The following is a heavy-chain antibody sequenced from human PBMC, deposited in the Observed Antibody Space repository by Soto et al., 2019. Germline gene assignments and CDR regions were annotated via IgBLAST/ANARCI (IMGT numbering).Heavy chain of an antibody. CDR1: GFTFSSYA. D-gene: IGHD3-22*01. J-gene: IGHJ4*02. Sequence: GGSLRLSCAASGFTFSSYAMSWVRQAPGKGLEWVSAISGSGGSTYYADSVKGRFTISRDNSKNTLYLQMNSLRAEDTAVYYCAAHSPLYYDSSGYYRGTLDYWGQGTLVTVSS. V-gene: IGHV3-23*01. CDR3: AAHSPLYYDSSGYYRGTLDY. CDR2: ISGSGGST.